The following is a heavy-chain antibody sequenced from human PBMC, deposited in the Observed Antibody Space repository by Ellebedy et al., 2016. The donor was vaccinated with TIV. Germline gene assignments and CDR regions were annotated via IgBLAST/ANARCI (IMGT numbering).Heavy chain of an antibody. CDR3: ARGPRGLVREGIDC. CDR2: IFSAADGGET. D-gene: IGHD6-19*01. V-gene: IGHV3-53*01. J-gene: IGHJ4*02. Sequence: PEGSLRLSCAASGFTVTTNYMNWVRQAPGKGLEWVSVIFSAADGGETHYADSVKGRFTISRDSSKNTLYLQMNSLRAEDTAVYYCARGPRGLVREGIDCWGQGALVTVSS. CDR1: GFTVTTNY.